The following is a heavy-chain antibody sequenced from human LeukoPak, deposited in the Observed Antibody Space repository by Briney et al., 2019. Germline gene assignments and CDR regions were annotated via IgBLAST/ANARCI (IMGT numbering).Heavy chain of an antibody. V-gene: IGHV3-30*18. CDR3: AKGPDYSSGWYPFDY. CDR2: ISYDGSNK. J-gene: IGHJ4*02. D-gene: IGHD6-19*01. CDR1: GFTFGSYG. Sequence: QTGGSLRLSCAASGFTFGSYGMHWVRQAPGKGLEWVAVISYDGSNKYYADSVKGRFTISRDNSKNTLYLQMNSLRAEDTAVYYCAKGPDYSSGWYPFDYWGQGTLVTVSS.